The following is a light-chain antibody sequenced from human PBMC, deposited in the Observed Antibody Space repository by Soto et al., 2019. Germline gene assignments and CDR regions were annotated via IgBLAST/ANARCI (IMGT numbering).Light chain of an antibody. V-gene: IGKV3-20*01. CDR3: QQYGSSGT. CDR1: QSVSSNY. CDR2: GAS. Sequence: VLTQSPTTLSCSKRERTTISCRASQSVSSNYLAWYQQKPGQAPRLLIYGASNRATGIPDRFSGSGSGTDFTLTISRLEPEDFAVYYCQQYGSSGTFGQGTKVDIK. J-gene: IGKJ1*01.